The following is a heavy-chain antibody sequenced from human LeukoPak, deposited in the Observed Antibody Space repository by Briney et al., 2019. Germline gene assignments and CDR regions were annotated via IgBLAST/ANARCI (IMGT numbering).Heavy chain of an antibody. D-gene: IGHD1-14*01. CDR3: ARESVGIIDY. CDR2: IIPIFGTA. CDR1: GGTFSSYA. J-gene: IGHJ4*02. Sequence: GASVKVSCKASGGTFSSYAISWVRQAPGQGLERMGRIIPIFGTANYAQKFQGRVTITTDESTSTAYMELSSLRSEDTAVYYCARESVGIIDYWGQGTLVTVSS. V-gene: IGHV1-69*05.